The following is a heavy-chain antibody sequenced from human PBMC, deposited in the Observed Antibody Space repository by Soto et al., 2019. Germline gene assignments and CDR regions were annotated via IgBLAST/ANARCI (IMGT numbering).Heavy chain of an antibody. J-gene: IGHJ6*02. CDR3: ASRSYDFWRGPAHYYYGMDV. V-gene: IGHV1-69*06. D-gene: IGHD3-3*01. CDR1: GGTFSSYA. Sequence: SVKVSCKASGGTFSSYAISWVRQAPGQGLEWMGGIIPTFGTANYAQKFQGRVTITADKSTSTAYMELSSLRSEDTAVYYCASRSYDFWRGPAHYYYGMDVWGQGTTVNVSS. CDR2: IIPTFGTA.